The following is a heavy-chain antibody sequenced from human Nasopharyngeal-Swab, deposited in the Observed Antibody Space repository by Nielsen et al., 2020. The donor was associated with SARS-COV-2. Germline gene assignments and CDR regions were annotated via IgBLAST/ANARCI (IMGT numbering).Heavy chain of an antibody. D-gene: IGHD7-27*01. V-gene: IGHV4-34*01. CDR2: LNHSGST. CDR3: ARGLSGIVPSPILGLGPYYYYYYMDV. J-gene: IGHJ6*03. CDR1: GVSFIADY. Sequence: SPTLSLPCAVYGVSFIADYWGWIRHPPGRGLEWFCGLNHSGSTNYNPSLKSRVTISVDPSKNQFSLRLSSVTAADTAVYYCARGLSGIVPSPILGLGPYYYYYYMDVWGKGTTVTVSS.